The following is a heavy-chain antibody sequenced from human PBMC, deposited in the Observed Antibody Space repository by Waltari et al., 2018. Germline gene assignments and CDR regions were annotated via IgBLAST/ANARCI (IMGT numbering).Heavy chain of an antibody. J-gene: IGHJ4*02. CDR3: ARRPARTYYFDD. CDR2: IYHTGST. CDR1: GYSISSGYY. V-gene: IGHV4-38-2*01. Sequence: QVQLKESGPGLVKPTETLSLACAVSGYSISSGYYWGGIRHPPGKGLEWIVSIYHTGSTYYNPSLKNRVTISVDTSKTQFSLKLISVTAADTAVYYCARRPARTYYFDDFGQGTLVTVSS. D-gene: IGHD6-6*01.